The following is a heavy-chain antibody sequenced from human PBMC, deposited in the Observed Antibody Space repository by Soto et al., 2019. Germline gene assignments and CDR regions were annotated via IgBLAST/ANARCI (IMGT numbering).Heavy chain of an antibody. CDR1: GGSIISYF. J-gene: IGHJ3*02. Sequence: TLSLTCSVSGGSIISYFWTWIRQSPGKGLQWIGYSHYSGNTNYNPSLKSRVTMSVDTSKNQFSLNLASVTAADTAVYYCARMNQLAPKRNAFDIWGQGTMVTVSS. CDR2: SHYSGNT. D-gene: IGHD1-1*01. CDR3: ARMNQLAPKRNAFDI. V-gene: IGHV4-59*01.